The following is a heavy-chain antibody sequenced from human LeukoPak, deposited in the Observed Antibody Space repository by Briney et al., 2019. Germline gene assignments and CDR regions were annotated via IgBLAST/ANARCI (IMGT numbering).Heavy chain of an antibody. J-gene: IGHJ6*02. D-gene: IGHD4-17*01. CDR1: GYTVNGYY. CDR2: INPNSGGT. Sequence: ASVKVSCKASGYTVNGYYMQGVRQAPGQGLEWMGWINPNSGGTNYAQKFRGRVTMTRDTSISTAYMELSRLRSNDAAAYFCAREHGVRSVCDEDDYYGMDVWGRGTTVTVSS. V-gene: IGHV1-2*02. CDR3: AREHGVRSVCDEDDYYGMDV.